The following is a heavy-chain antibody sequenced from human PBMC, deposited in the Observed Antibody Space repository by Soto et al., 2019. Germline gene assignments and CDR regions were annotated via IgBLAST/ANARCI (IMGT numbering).Heavy chain of an antibody. V-gene: IGHV3-30*18. Sequence: QVQLLESGGGVVLPGGSLRLSCEASGFTFNSYGMYWVRQAPGKGLDWVSHILYDGTKKYYADSVKGRFTISRHNSKNTLYLTMDRMRLERTAVSFCVKDLAHMADHWGQGTLVIVSS. CDR1: GFTFNSYG. CDR3: VKDLAHMADH. CDR2: ILYDGTKK. J-gene: IGHJ4*02.